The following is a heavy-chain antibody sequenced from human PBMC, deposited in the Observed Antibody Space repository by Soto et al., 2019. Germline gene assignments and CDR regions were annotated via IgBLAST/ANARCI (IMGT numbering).Heavy chain of an antibody. Sequence: GGSLRLSCAVSGFTVSSNFMTWVRQAPGKGLEWVSVIYSNGSPHYADSVKGRFTISRDNSKNTLYLQMNSLRAEDTATYYCARDFSSGAVDCWGQGTLVTVSS. CDR1: GFTVSSNF. CDR2: IYSNGSP. J-gene: IGHJ4*02. D-gene: IGHD5-18*01. V-gene: IGHV3-53*01. CDR3: ARDFSSGAVDC.